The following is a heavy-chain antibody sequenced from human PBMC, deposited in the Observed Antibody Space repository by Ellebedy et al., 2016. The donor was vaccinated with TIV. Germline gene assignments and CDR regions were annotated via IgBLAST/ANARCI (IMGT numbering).Heavy chain of an antibody. J-gene: IGHJ3*02. Sequence: MPSETLSLTCTVSGGSINSGDYYWSWIRQPPGRGLEWIGYIYFSGSTYYNPSLKSRPTISVDTAKNQFSLNLSSVTAADTAVYYCARDLPLGIHAFDIWGQGTMVTVSS. CDR1: GGSINSGDYY. V-gene: IGHV4-30-4*01. CDR2: IYFSGST. CDR3: ARDLPLGIHAFDI. D-gene: IGHD1-26*01.